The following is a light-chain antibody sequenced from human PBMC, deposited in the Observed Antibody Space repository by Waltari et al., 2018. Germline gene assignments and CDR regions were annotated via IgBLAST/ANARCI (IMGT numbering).Light chain of an antibody. CDR1: SSHVGGYNY. J-gene: IGLJ2*01. CDR3: SSFTTSSTVV. V-gene: IGLV2-14*03. CDR2: DVR. Sequence: QSALTQPASVSGSPGQSLTLSCTGPSSHVGGYNYVPWSQHHPGKFPNLIIFDVRKQPSGVSNRFSGSKSGNTASLTVSGLQTEDEADYYCSSFTTSSTVVFGGGTKLTVL.